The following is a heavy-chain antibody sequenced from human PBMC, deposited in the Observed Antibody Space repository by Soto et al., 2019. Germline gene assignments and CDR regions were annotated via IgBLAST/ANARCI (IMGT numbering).Heavy chain of an antibody. Sequence: QVQLVESGGGLVKPGGSLRLSCAASGFTFSDYYMSWIRQAPGKGLEWVSYISSSGSTIYYADSVKGRFTISRDNXXNSLYRQMNSLRAEDTAVYYCARVYSSSWYNGMDVWGQGTTVTVSS. V-gene: IGHV3-11*01. CDR2: ISSSGSTI. D-gene: IGHD6-13*01. CDR3: ARVYSSSWYNGMDV. CDR1: GFTFSDYY. J-gene: IGHJ6*02.